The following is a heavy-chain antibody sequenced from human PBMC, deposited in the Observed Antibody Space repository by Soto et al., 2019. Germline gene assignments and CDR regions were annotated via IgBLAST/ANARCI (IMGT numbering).Heavy chain of an antibody. J-gene: IGHJ4*02. CDR3: ARGREEVVVVAATPYYFDY. CDR2: INHSGST. D-gene: IGHD2-15*01. V-gene: IGHV4-34*01. Sequence: QVQLQQWGAGLLKPSETLSLTCAVYGGSFSGYYWSWIRQPPGKGLEWIGEINHSGSTNYNPSLKSRVTISVDTSKNQFSLKLSSVTAADTAVYYCARGREEVVVVAATPYYFDYWGQGTLVTVSS. CDR1: GGSFSGYY.